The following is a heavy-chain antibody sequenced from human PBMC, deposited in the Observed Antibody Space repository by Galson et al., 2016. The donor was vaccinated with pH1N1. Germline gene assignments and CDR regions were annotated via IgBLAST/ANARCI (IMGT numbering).Heavy chain of an antibody. CDR1: GFSLSTSGVG. D-gene: IGHD4-17*01. Sequence: PALVKPTQTLTLTCTFSGFSLSTSGVGVGWIRQPPGKALEWLALIYWDDDKRYSPSLKSRLTITKDTSKNQVVLTMTNMDPVDTATYYCARNGYGDYVGYFDIWGQGIMVTVSS. CDR3: ARNGYGDYVGYFDI. V-gene: IGHV2-5*02. J-gene: IGHJ3*02. CDR2: IYWDDDK.